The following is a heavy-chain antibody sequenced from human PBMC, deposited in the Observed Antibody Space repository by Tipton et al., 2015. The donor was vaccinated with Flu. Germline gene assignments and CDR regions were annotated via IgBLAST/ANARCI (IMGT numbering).Heavy chain of an antibody. CDR2: IYYTGTT. J-gene: IGHJ4*02. CDR3: ARDNAVFPGALYY. Sequence: LRLSCSVSGGSISSGSYYWTWIRQPPGKGLEWIWHIYYTGTTHYSPSLKSRVTISRDASVNQFSLTLRSVTAADTAVYFCARDNAVFPGALYYWGLGTLVTVSS. V-gene: IGHV4-31*03. D-gene: IGHD4/OR15-4a*01. CDR1: GGSISSGSYY.